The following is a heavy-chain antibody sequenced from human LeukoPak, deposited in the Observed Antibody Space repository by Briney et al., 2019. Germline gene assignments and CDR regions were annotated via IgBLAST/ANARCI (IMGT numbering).Heavy chain of an antibody. J-gene: IGHJ5*02. V-gene: IGHV4-34*01. D-gene: IGHD3-3*01. CDR1: GGSFSGYY. Sequence: PSETLSLTCAVYGGSFSGYYWSWIRQPPGKGLEWIGEINRSGSTNYNPSLKSRVTISVDTSKNQFSLKLSSVTAADTAVYYCARGSYDFWSGSSSWFDPWGQGTLVTVSS. CDR3: ARGSYDFWSGSSSWFDP. CDR2: INRSGST.